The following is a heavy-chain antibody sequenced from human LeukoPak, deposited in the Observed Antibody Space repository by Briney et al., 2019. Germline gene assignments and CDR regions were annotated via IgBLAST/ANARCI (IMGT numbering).Heavy chain of an antibody. D-gene: IGHD6-19*01. CDR3: AKDPGQWLVPGNYFDY. CDR2: MNPNSGNT. V-gene: IGHV1-8*03. CDR1: GYTFTSYD. Sequence: ASVKVSCKASGYTFTSYDINWVRQATGQGLEWMGWMNPNSGNTGYAQKFQGRVTITRNTSISTAYMELSSLRAEDTAVYYCAKDPGQWLVPGNYFDYWGQGTLVTVSS. J-gene: IGHJ4*02.